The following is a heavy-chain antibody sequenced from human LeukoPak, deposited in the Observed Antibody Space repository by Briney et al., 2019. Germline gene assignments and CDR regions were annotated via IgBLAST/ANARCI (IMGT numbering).Heavy chain of an antibody. Sequence: ASVKVSCKASGYIFTSYAMHWVRQAPGQRLEWMGWINAGDGNTKYSQEFQGRLTFTRDTSASTAYMELSSLRSEDMAVYYCARGPYSYGLDYYYYYMDVWGKGTTVTVSS. D-gene: IGHD5-18*01. V-gene: IGHV1-3*03. CDR1: GYIFTSYA. CDR2: INAGDGNT. J-gene: IGHJ6*03. CDR3: ARGPYSYGLDYYYYYMDV.